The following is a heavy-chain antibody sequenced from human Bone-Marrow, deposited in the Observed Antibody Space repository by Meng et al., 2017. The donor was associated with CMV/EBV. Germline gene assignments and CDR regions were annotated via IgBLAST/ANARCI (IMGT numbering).Heavy chain of an antibody. CDR3: AKDMKWELNGMDV. Sequence: GESLKISCAASGFTFSSYAMHWVRQAPGKGLEWVAVISYDGSNKHYADSVKGRFTISRDNAKNSLYLQMNSLRAEDTALYYCAKDMKWELNGMDVWGQGNTVTVSS. J-gene: IGHJ6*02. CDR2: ISYDGSNK. D-gene: IGHD1-26*01. CDR1: GFTFSSYA. V-gene: IGHV3-30*04.